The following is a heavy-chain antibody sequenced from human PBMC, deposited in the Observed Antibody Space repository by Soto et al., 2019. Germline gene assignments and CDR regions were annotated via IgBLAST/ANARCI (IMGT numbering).Heavy chain of an antibody. D-gene: IGHD5-18*01. J-gene: IGHJ4*02. V-gene: IGHV4-59*08. Sequence: SETLSLTCTVSGGSINSYYWSWIRQPPGKGLEWIGYIYYSGSTNYNPSLKSRVTISGDTSKNQFSLKLSSVSAADTAVYYCARADETAMVAKYYFDTWGQGNLVTVSS. CDR1: GGSINSYY. CDR3: ARADETAMVAKYYFDT. CDR2: IYYSGST.